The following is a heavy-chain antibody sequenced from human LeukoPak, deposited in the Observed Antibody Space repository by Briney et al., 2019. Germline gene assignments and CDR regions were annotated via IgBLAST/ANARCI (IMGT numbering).Heavy chain of an antibody. Sequence: GRSLRLSCAASGFTFTNYGMYWVRQAPGKGLEWVALISYNGSNKYYADSVKGRFTISRDNSKNTLYLQMNSLRVEDAAVYYCAKGGWVETHWGQGTLVTVSS. CDR3: AKGGWVETH. D-gene: IGHD1-26*01. CDR2: ISYNGSNK. CDR1: GFTFTNYG. J-gene: IGHJ4*02. V-gene: IGHV3-30*18.